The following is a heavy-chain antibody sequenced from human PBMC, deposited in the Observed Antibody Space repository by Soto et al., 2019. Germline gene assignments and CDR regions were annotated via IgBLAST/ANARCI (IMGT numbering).Heavy chain of an antibody. CDR2: ISAYNGNT. CDR3: ARGSSYSGSHGDWFDP. Sequence: ASVKVSCKASGYTFTSYGISWVRQAPGQGLEWMGWISAYNGNTNYAQKLQGRVTMTTDTSTSTAYMELRSLRSDDTAVYYCARGSSYSGSHGDWFDPWGQGTLVTVSS. D-gene: IGHD1-26*01. V-gene: IGHV1-18*01. J-gene: IGHJ5*02. CDR1: GYTFTSYG.